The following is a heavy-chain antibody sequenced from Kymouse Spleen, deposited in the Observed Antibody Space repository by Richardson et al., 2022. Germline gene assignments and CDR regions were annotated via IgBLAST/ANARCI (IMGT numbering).Heavy chain of an antibody. J-gene: IGHJ6*02. CDR1: GGSISSYY. V-gene: IGHV4-59*01. Sequence: QVQLQESGPGLVKPSETLSLTCTVSGGSISSYYWSWIRQPPGKGLEWIGYIYYSGSTNYNPSLKSRVTISVDTSKNQFSLKLSSVTAADTAVYYCARRGAARPMDVWGQGTTVTVSS. CDR2: IYYSGST. D-gene: IGHD6-6*01. CDR3: ARRGAARPMDV.